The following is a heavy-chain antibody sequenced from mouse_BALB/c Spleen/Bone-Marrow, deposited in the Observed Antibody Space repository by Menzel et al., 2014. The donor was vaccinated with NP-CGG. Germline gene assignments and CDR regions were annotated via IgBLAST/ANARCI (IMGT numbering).Heavy chain of an antibody. CDR1: GFTFTDYY. J-gene: IGHJ1*01. V-gene: IGHV7-3*02. Sequence: EVMLVESGGGLVQPGGSLRLSCATSGFTFTDYYMSWVRQPPGKALEWLGFIRIKANGYTTEYSASVKGRFTISRDNSQSILYLQMNILRTEDSATYYCARDRNYDINWYFDVWGAGTTVTVSS. D-gene: IGHD1-1*01. CDR2: IRIKANGYTT. CDR3: ARDRNYDINWYFDV.